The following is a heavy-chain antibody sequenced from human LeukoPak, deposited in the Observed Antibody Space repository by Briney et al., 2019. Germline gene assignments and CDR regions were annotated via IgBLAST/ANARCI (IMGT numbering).Heavy chain of an antibody. Sequence: KPSETLSLTCTVPGASISSYYWSSIRQPPRQGLEWIGYIYYTGTTNYNPSLRSRVTISLDTSKNQFSLRLTSVTAADAAIYYCAAGHPVYFNFWGQGTLVTVSS. CDR3: AAGHPVYFNF. J-gene: IGHJ4*02. V-gene: IGHV4-59*08. CDR2: IYYTGTT. CDR1: GASISSYY.